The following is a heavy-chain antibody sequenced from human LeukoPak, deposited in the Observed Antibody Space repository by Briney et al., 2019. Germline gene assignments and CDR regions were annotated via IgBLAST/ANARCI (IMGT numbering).Heavy chain of an antibody. CDR3: AREGNYYDMDV. V-gene: IGHV3-74*01. CDR1: GFTFSSYW. CDR2: INSDGSST. J-gene: IGHJ6*02. Sequence: GGSLRLSCGASGFTFSSYWMHWVRQAPGKGLVWVSRINSDGSSTGYADSVKGRFTISRDNAKNTLYLQMNSLRAEDTAVYYCAREGNYYDMDVWGQGTTVTVSS.